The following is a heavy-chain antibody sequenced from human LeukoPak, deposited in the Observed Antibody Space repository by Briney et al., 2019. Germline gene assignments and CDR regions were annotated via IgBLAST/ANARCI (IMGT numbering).Heavy chain of an antibody. V-gene: IGHV3-33*08. CDR2: IWYDGSNK. D-gene: IGHD2-2*01. CDR3: ARDIVVVPAAMRDIESYYYYGMDV. Sequence: PGGSLRLSCAASGFTFSTYGMHWVRQAPGKGLEWVAVIWYDGSNKYYADSVKGRFTISRDNSKNTLYLQMNSLRAEDTAVYYCARDIVVVPAAMRDIESYYYYGMDVWGQGTTVTVSS. J-gene: IGHJ6*02. CDR1: GFTFSTYG.